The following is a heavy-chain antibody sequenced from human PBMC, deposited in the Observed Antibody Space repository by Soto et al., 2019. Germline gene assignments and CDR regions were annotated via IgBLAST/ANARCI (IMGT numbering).Heavy chain of an antibody. D-gene: IGHD6-6*01. CDR1: GYTFTGYY. CDR3: AREFSSSSDYYYYGMDV. J-gene: IGHJ6*02. Sequence: ASLKVSCKASGYTFTGYYMHWVRQAPGQGLEWMGWINPNSGGTNYAQKFQGWVTMTRDTSISTAYMELSRLRSDDTAVYYCAREFSSSSDYYYYGMDVWGQGTTVTVSS. V-gene: IGHV1-2*04. CDR2: INPNSGGT.